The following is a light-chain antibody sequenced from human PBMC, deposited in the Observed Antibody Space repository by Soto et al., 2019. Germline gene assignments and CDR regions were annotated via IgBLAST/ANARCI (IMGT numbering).Light chain of an antibody. J-gene: IGKJ3*01. V-gene: IGKV1-5*01. CDR2: DAS. CDR1: QSISSW. CDR3: QQLNSYPPFT. Sequence: DIQMTQSPSTLSASVGDRVTITCRASQSISSWLAWYQQKPGKAPKLLIYDASSLESGVPSRFSGSGSGTDFTLTISSLQPEDFAIYYCQQLNSYPPFTFGPGTKVDIK.